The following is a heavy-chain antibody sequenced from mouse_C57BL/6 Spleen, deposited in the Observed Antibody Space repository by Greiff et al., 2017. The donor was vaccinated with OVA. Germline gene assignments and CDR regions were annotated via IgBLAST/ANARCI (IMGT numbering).Heavy chain of an antibody. CDR2: IYPSDSET. V-gene: IGHV1-61*01. J-gene: IGHJ1*03. D-gene: IGHD1-1*01. CDR3: ARDYGSRSWYFDV. Sequence: QVQLQQPGAELVRPGSSVKLSCKASGYTFTSYWMDWVKQRPGQGLEWIGNIYPSDSETHYNQKFKDKATLTVDKSSSTAYMQLSSLTSEDSAVYDGARDYGSRSWYFDVWGTGTTVTVSS. CDR1: GYTFTSYW.